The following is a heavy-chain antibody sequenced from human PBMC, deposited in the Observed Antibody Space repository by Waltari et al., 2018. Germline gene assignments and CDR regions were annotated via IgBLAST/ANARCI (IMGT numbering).Heavy chain of an antibody. CDR2: IYYSGST. D-gene: IGHD5-12*01. Sequence: QLRLQESGPGLVKPSETLSLTCTVSGGSISCGGYYWGWIRQSPGKGLEWIGSIYYSGSTHYNPTLESRFTISGDTSKNQFSLKVSSVTAADTAVYYCARHWKRSGYRFDPWGQGTLVTVSS. CDR3: ARHWKRSGYRFDP. CDR1: GGSISCGGYY. J-gene: IGHJ5*02. V-gene: IGHV4-39*01.